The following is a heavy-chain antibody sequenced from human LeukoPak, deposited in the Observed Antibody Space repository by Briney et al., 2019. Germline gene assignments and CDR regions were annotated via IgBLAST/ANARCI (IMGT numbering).Heavy chain of an antibody. CDR1: GGTFISYA. CDR2: IIPIFGTA. V-gene: IGHV1-69*13. J-gene: IGHJ3*02. D-gene: IGHD5-18*01. Sequence: SVKVSCKASGGTFISYAISWVRQAPGQGLEWMGGIIPIFGTANYAQKFQGRVTITADESTSTAYMELSSLRSEDTAVYYCARDHGYLGAFDIWGQGTMVTVSS. CDR3: ARDHGYLGAFDI.